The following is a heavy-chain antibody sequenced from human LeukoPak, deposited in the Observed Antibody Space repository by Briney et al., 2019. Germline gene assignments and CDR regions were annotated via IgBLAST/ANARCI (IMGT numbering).Heavy chain of an antibody. Sequence: PSETLSLTCTVSGGSISSSSYYWGWIRQPPGKGLEWIGSIYYSGSTYYNPSLKSRVTISVDTSKNQFSLKLSSVTAADTAVYYCARDRGDYYGSGPLPNYFDYWGQGTLVTVSS. CDR1: GGSISSSSYY. CDR3: ARDRGDYYGSGPLPNYFDY. CDR2: IYYSGST. V-gene: IGHV4-39*07. D-gene: IGHD3-10*01. J-gene: IGHJ4*02.